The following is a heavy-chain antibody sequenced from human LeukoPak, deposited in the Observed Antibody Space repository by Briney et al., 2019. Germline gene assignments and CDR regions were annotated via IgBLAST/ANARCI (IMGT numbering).Heavy chain of an antibody. V-gene: IGHV5-51*01. J-gene: IGHJ4*02. CDR2: IYLGDSDT. D-gene: IGHD3-10*01. CDR1: GYSFTNYW. CDR3: ARLFRGAAYNFDY. Sequence: GESLKISCQGSGYSFTNYWIAWVRQMPGKGLEWMGIIYLGDSDTRYSPSFQGQVTISADKSISTAYLQWSSLKASDTAMYYCARLFRGAAYNFDYWGQGTLVTVSS.